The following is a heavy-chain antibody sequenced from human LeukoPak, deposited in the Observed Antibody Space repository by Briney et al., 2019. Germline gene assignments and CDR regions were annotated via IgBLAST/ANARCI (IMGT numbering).Heavy chain of an antibody. V-gene: IGHV3-11*04. CDR2: ISSSGSTI. CDR1: GFTFSDFY. J-gene: IGHJ4*02. Sequence: PGGSLRLSWAASGFTFSDFYMSWIRQAPGKGLEWVSYISSSGSTIYYADSVKGRFTISRDNAKNSLYLQMNSLRAEDTAVYYCARGLIAAAGTLDYWGQGTLVTVSS. CDR3: ARGLIAAAGTLDY. D-gene: IGHD6-13*01.